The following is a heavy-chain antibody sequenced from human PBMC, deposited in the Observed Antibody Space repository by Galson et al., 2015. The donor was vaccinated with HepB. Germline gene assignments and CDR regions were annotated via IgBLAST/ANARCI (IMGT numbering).Heavy chain of an antibody. CDR1: GFTFSRYW. D-gene: IGHD3-16*01. J-gene: IGHJ3*02. CDR2: INEDGNEK. CDR3: VRDGGARLLRAAFEI. V-gene: IGHV3-7*01. Sequence: SLRLSCAASGFTFSRYWMSWVRQAPGKGLEWLIQINEDGNEKHYVDSLNGRFSISRDNAKNSLYLQMESLRGDDTAVYYCVRDGGARLLRAAFEIWGQGTVFTVSS.